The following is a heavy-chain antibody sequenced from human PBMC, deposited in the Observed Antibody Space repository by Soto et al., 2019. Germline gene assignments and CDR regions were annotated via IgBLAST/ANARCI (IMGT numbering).Heavy chain of an antibody. CDR2: ISSSSSYI. V-gene: IGHV3-21*01. Sequence: PGGSLRLSCAASGFSFSSYSMNWVRQAPGKGLEWVSSISSSSSYIYYADSVKGRFTISRDNAKNSLYLQMNSLRAEDTAVYYCARVERAYCGGDCYDYWGQGTLVTVPQ. J-gene: IGHJ4*02. CDR1: GFSFSSYS. D-gene: IGHD2-21*01. CDR3: ARVERAYCGGDCYDY.